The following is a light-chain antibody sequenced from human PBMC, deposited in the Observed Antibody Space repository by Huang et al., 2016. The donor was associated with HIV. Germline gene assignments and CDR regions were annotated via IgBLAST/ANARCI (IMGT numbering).Light chain of an antibody. J-gene: IGKJ1*01. CDR3: LQDFNYPRT. CDR2: AAS. CDR1: QDNTND. V-gene: IGKV1-6*02. Sequence: AIQLTQSPSSLSASVGDRVTITFRASQDNTNDLGWYQQKPGKAPKLLISAASTLRSGVPSRFSGSGSGTDFTLTISSLQPEDFATYFCLQDFNYPRTFGQGTRVEIK.